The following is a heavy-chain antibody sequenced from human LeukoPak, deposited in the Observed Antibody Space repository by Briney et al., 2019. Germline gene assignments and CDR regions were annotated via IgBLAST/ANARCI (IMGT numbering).Heavy chain of an antibody. CDR1: GGTFSSYA. J-gene: IGHJ4*02. Sequence: RASVKVSCKASGGTFSSYAISWVRPAPGQGLEWMGGIIPILGTANYVQKFQGRSTITADESTSTACREVSSLRSEDTAVYYGARVARYSSSSYFDYWGQGTLVTVSS. CDR2: IIPILGTA. D-gene: IGHD6-6*01. CDR3: ARVARYSSSSYFDY. V-gene: IGHV1-69*13.